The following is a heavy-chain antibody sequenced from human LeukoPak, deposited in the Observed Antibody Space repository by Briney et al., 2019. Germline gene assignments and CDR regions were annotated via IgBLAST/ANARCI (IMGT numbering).Heavy chain of an antibody. CDR2: ISSSSSTI. J-gene: IGHJ5*02. D-gene: IGHD3-22*01. CDR1: GFTFSSYS. V-gene: IGHV3-48*02. Sequence: PGGSLRLSCAASGFTFSSYSMNWVRQAPGKGLEWVSYISSSSSTIYYADSVKGRFTISRDNAKNSLYLQMNSLRDEDTAVYYCARGKYYYDSSGYGLFDPWGQGTLVTVSS. CDR3: ARGKYYYDSSGYGLFDP.